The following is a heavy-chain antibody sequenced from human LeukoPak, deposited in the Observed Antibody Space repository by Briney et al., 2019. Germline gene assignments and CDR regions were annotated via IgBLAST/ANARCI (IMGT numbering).Heavy chain of an antibody. Sequence: GGSLRLSCEASEFTVISAYMNWVRQAPGKGLEWVSDIFAGGSAYYADSVKGRFTISRDNSKNTVFLQMNSLRDEDTALYYCAKYGGRDGADDTFDYWGQGVLVTVSS. D-gene: IGHD3-16*01. CDR1: EFTVISAY. CDR3: AKYGGRDGADDTFDY. J-gene: IGHJ4*02. CDR2: IFAGGSA. V-gene: IGHV3-53*01.